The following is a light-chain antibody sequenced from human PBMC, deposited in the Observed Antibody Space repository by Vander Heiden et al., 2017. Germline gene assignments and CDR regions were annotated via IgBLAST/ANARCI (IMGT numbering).Light chain of an antibody. CDR2: GAS. J-gene: IGKJ4*01. CDR1: QSVSSN. Sequence: EIVMTQSPATLPLSPGERATLSCRASQSVSSNLAWYQQKPGQAPRLLIYGASPRAAGIPARISGSGWGKEFTTTISSVQSEDFADYCWQHYNNWPLTFGGGTKVEIK. CDR3: QHYNNWPLT. V-gene: IGKV3-15*01.